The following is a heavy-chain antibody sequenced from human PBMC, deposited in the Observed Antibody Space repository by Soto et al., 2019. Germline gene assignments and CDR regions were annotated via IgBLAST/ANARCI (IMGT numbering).Heavy chain of an antibody. CDR3: AKTVTGYCTNGVCYGERNWFDP. J-gene: IGHJ5*02. Sequence: PSQPLSLTCAISGDSVSSNSAAWNWIRQSPSRGLEWLGRTYYRSKWYNDYAVSVKSRITINPDTSKNQFSLQLNSVTPEDTAVYYCAKTVTGYCTNGVCYGERNWFDPWGQGTLVTVSS. CDR2: TYYRSKWYN. V-gene: IGHV6-1*01. D-gene: IGHD2-8*01. CDR1: GDSVSSNSAA.